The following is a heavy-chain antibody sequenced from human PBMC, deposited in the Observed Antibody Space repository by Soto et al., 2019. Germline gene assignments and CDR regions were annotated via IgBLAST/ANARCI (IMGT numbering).Heavy chain of an antibody. CDR2: IYHSGST. V-gene: IGHV4-30-2*01. D-gene: IGHD5-18*01. CDR3: ARGSAMRNNYFDP. J-gene: IGHJ5*02. CDR1: GGSISSGGYS. Sequence: SETLSLTCAFSGGSISSGGYSWSWIRQPPGKGLEWIGYIYHSGSTYYNPSLKSRVTISVDTSKNQFSLKLDSVTAADTALYYCARGSAMRNNYFDPWGQGTLVTVSS.